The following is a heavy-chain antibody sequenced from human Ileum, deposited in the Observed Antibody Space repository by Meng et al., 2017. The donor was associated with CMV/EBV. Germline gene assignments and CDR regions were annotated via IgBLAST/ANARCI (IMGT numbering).Heavy chain of an antibody. D-gene: IGHD3-22*01. Sequence: GSLRLSCDVSGGSISPTSKWWSWVRQSTGKGLEWIGEINHSGTSNYNPSLKSRVTISVDKAKNQFSLKVTSVTAADTAVYYCARFDSSGYSFDSWGLGTLVTVSS. CDR3: ARFDSSGYSFDS. CDR2: INHSGTS. V-gene: IGHV4-4*02. CDR1: GGSISPTSKW. J-gene: IGHJ4*02.